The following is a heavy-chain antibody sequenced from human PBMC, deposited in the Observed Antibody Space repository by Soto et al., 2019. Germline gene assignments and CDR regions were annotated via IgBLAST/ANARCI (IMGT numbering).Heavy chain of an antibody. D-gene: IGHD4-17*01. CDR2: IYHSGST. V-gene: IGHV4-30-2*01. J-gene: IGHJ4*02. Sequence: QLQLQESGSGLVKPSQTLSLTCAVSGGSISSGGYSWSWIRQPPGKGLEWIGYIYHSGSTYYNPSLKSRVTISVDRSKNQFSLKLSSVTAADTAVYYCARALVGDDYGDHGYFDYWGQGTLVTVSS. CDR3: ARALVGDDYGDHGYFDY. CDR1: GGSISSGGYS.